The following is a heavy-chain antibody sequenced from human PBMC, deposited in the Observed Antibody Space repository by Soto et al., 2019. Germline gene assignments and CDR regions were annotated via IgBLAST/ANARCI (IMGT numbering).Heavy chain of an antibody. Sequence: ASVKVSCKASGYTFTSYYMHWVRQAPGQGLEWMGIINPSGGSTSYAQKFQGRVTMTRDTSTSTVYMELSSLRSEDTAVYYCARDLRFCTNGVCYTSPFDYWGLGTLVTVSS. D-gene: IGHD2-8*01. CDR2: INPSGGST. CDR3: ARDLRFCTNGVCYTSPFDY. V-gene: IGHV1-46*01. CDR1: GYTFTSYY. J-gene: IGHJ4*01.